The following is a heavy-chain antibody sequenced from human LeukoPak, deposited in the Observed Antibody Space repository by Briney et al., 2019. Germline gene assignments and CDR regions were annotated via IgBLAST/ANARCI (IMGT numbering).Heavy chain of an antibody. CDR3: AKDDTAMVPMPFDY. Sequence: GGSLRLSCAASGFTFSSYGMHWVRQAPGKGLEWVAVISYDGSNKYYADSVKGRFTISRDNSKNTLYLQMNSLRAEDTAVYYCAKDDTAMVPMPFDYRGQGTLVTVSS. J-gene: IGHJ4*02. CDR1: GFTFSSYG. V-gene: IGHV3-30*18. CDR2: ISYDGSNK. D-gene: IGHD5-18*01.